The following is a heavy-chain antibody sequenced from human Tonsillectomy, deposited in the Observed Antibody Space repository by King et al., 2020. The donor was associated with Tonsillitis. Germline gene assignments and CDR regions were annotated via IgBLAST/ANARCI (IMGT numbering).Heavy chain of an antibody. J-gene: IGHJ3*02. D-gene: IGHD6-13*01. V-gene: IGHV3-30*18. Sequence: QLVQSGGGVVQPGRSLRLSCAASGFTFSSYGMHWVRQAPGRGLEWVAVISYDGSNKYYADSVKGRFTISRDNSKNTLYLQMNSLRAEDTAVYYCAKNTRAAAGTVGGAFDIWGLGTMVTVSS. CDR1: GFTFSSYG. CDR3: AKNTRAAAGTVGGAFDI. CDR2: ISYDGSNK.